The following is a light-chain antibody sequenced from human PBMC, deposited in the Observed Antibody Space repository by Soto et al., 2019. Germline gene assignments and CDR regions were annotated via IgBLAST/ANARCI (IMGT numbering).Light chain of an antibody. CDR1: QSVSSSY. J-gene: IGKJ3*01. Sequence: EIVLTQSPGTLSVSPGERATLSCRASQSVSSSYLAWYQQKPGQAPRLLIYGASSRATGIPDRFSGSGSGTDFTLTISRLEPEDFAVYYCQQYGSSPPVTFGPGTKVDIK. V-gene: IGKV3-20*01. CDR2: GAS. CDR3: QQYGSSPPVT.